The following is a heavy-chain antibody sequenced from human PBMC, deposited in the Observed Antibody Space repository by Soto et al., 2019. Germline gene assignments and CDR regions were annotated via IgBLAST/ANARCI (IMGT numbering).Heavy chain of an antibody. Sequence: GASVKVSCKASGGTFSSYTISWVRQAPGQGLEWMGRIIPILGIANCAQKFQGRVTITADKSTSTAYMELSSLRSEDTAVYYCATNWNYPKRTYYYYMDVWGKGTTVTVSS. V-gene: IGHV1-69*02. CDR1: GGTFSSYT. J-gene: IGHJ6*03. D-gene: IGHD1-7*01. CDR2: IIPILGIA. CDR3: ATNWNYPKRTYYYYMDV.